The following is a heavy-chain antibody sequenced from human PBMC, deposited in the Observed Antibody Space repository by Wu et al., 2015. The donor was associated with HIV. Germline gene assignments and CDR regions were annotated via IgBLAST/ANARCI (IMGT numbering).Heavy chain of an antibody. Sequence: QGHLVQSGPEVKSPGASVKVSCKASGYSFSAYYMHWVRQAPGQGLEYLGWIIPSSGDTRYAQNFQGRVTMTRDTSINTVYMELSRLTSDDTAVYYCARGGSSGEYFQHWGQGTLVTVSS. CDR3: ARGGSSGEYFQH. CDR2: IIPSSGDT. V-gene: IGHV1-2*02. CDR1: GYSFSAYY. J-gene: IGHJ1*01. D-gene: IGHD1-26*01.